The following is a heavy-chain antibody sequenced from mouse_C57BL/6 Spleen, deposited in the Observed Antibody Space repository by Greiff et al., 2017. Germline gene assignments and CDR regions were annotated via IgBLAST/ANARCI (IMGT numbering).Heavy chain of an antibody. D-gene: IGHD1-1*01. V-gene: IGHV1-80*01. CDR3: ARRYYYGSSSYAMDY. J-gene: IGHJ4*01. CDR2: IYPGDGDT. Sequence: QVQLQQSGAELVKPGASVKISCKASGYAFRSYWMNWVKQRPGKGLEWIGQIYPGDGDTNYNGKFKGKATLTADKSSSTAYMQLSSLTSEDSAVYFCARRYYYGSSSYAMDYWGQGTSVTVSS. CDR1: GYAFRSYW.